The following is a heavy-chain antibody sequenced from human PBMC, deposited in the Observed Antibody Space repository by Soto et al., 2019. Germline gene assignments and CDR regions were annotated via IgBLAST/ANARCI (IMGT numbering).Heavy chain of an antibody. V-gene: IGHV1-24*01. CDR3: ATRPQVPGGGDYYYYYMYV. J-gene: IGHJ6*03. Sequence: ASVKVSCKVSGYTLTELSMHWVRQAPGKGLEWMGGFDPEDGETIYAQKFQGRVTMTEDTSTDTAYMELSSLRSEDTAVYYCATRPQVPGGGDYYYYYMYVWGKGTTVTVSS. CDR1: GYTLTELS. CDR2: FDPEDGET. D-gene: IGHD3-16*01.